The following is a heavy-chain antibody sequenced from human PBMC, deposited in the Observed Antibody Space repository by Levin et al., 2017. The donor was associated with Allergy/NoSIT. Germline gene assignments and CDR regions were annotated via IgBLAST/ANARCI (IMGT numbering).Heavy chain of an antibody. D-gene: IGHD6-19*01. J-gene: IGHJ4*02. Sequence: GGSLRLSCAASGFTFSNYAMSWVRLAPGKGLEWVSAIRGRGITTYYADSVKGRFTISRDNSKNTRYLQMNSLRVEDTAVYYCAISSGWYRPTGAFDNWGQGTLVTVSS. CDR1: GFTFSNYA. V-gene: IGHV3-23*01. CDR2: IRGRGITT. CDR3: AISSGWYRPTGAFDN.